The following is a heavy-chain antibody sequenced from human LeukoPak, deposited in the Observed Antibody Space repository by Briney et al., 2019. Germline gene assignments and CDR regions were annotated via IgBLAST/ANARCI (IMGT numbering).Heavy chain of an antibody. CDR2: INHSRST. Sequence: SETLSLTCAVYGGSFSGYYWSWIRQPPGKGLEWIGGINHSRSTNYNPSLKSRVTISVDPSKNQFSLKLSSVTVADTAVYCCARERRYCSSTSCYGTFYYYYGMDVWGQGTTVTVSS. D-gene: IGHD2-2*01. J-gene: IGHJ6*02. CDR3: ARERRYCSSTSCYGTFYYYYGMDV. V-gene: IGHV4-34*01. CDR1: GGSFSGYY.